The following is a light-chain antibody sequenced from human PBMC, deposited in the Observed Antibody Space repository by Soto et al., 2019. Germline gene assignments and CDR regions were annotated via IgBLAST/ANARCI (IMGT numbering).Light chain of an antibody. CDR2: AAS. CDR1: QSADSTY. J-gene: IGKJ2*01. V-gene: IGKV3-20*01. Sequence: EIVLTQSPGTLSLSPGERATLSCRASQSADSTYLAWYQQKPGQAPRLLIYAASSRAAGTPDRLSGSGSGTDFTLTISRLEPEDFALYYCQQYGTSPPLYTFGQGTRLEIK. CDR3: QQYGTSPPLYT.